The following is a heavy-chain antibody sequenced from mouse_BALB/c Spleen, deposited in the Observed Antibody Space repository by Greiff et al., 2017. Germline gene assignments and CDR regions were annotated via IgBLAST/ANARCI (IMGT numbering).Heavy chain of an antibody. D-gene: IGHD1-2*01. CDR2: IDPENGNT. J-gene: IGHJ2*01. Sequence: VQLLQSGAELVRPGALVKLSCKASGFNINDYYMHWVKQRPEQGLEWIGWIDPENGNTIYDPKFKGQPSITADTSSNTVYLQLSSMTSEDTAVYYCDGSVLRLHYIDYWGQGTTLTVSS. CDR1: GFNINDYY. V-gene: IGHV14-1*02. CDR3: DGSVLRLHYIDY.